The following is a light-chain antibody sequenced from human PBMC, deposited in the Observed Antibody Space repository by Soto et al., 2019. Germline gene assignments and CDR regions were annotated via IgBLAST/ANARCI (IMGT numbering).Light chain of an antibody. CDR2: AAS. V-gene: IGKV1-27*01. Sequence: DIQMTQSPSSLSASVGDRVTITCRASQGIRNYLAWYQHKPGTVPKLLIYAASTLQSGVPSRFSGSGSGTDFTLTISSLQSEDVATYYCQKYNSAPRTFGQGTRLEIK. J-gene: IGKJ5*01. CDR3: QKYNSAPRT. CDR1: QGIRNY.